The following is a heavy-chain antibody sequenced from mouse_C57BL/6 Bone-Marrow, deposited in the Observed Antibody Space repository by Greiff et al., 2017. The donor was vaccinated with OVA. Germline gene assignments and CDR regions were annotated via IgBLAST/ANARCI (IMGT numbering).Heavy chain of an antibody. CDR1: EYEFPSHD. V-gene: IGHV5-2*01. D-gene: IGHD2-5*01. CDR3: ARHSNSTWFAY. J-gene: IGHJ3*01. Sequence: EVQGVESGGGLVQPGESLKLSCESNEYEFPSHDMSWVRKTPEKRLELVAAINTDGGSTYYPDTMTRRFIISRDNTKKTLYLQMIRLRSEDTALYYCARHSNSTWFAYWGQGTLVTVSA. CDR2: INTDGGST.